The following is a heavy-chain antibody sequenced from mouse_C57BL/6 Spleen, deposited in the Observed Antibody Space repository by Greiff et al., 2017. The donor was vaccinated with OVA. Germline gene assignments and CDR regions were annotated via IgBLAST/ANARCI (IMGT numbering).Heavy chain of an antibody. CDR3: ARGILGFAY. D-gene: IGHD4-1*01. V-gene: IGHV1-55*01. CDR2: IYPGSGST. CDR1: GYTFPSSW. J-gene: IGHJ3*01. Sequence: QVQLQQPGAELVKPGASVKMSCKASGYTFPSSWLPWVKQRPGQGLGWIGDIYPGSGSTNYNEKFKSKATLTVDTSSSTAYMQLSSLTSEDSAVYYCARGILGFAYWGQGTLVTVSA.